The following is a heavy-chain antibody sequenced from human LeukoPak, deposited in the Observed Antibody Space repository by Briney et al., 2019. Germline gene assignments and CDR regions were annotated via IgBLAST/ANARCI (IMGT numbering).Heavy chain of an antibody. CDR3: ATDRGELPYFDY. V-gene: IGHV1-2*02. CDR2: INPNSGGT. D-gene: IGHD1-26*01. Sequence: ASVKVSCKASGYTFTGYYMHWVRQAPGQGLEWMGWINPNSGGTNYAQKFQGRVTIITDESTSTAYMELRSLRSDDTAVYYCATDRGELPYFDYWGQGTLVTVSS. CDR1: GYTFTGYY. J-gene: IGHJ4*02.